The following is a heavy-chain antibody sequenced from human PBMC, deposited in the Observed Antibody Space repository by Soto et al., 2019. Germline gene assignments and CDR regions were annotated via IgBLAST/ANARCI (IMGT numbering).Heavy chain of an antibody. Sequence: GESLKISCKGSGYSFTSYWIGWVRQMPGKGLEWMGIIYPGDSYTNYSPSFQGHVTISADKSISTAYLQWSSLKASDTAMYYCARGNRYCSSTSCYIGYYYGMDVWGQGTTVTVSS. J-gene: IGHJ6*02. CDR2: IYPGDSYT. CDR3: ARGNRYCSSTSCYIGYYYGMDV. D-gene: IGHD2-2*02. CDR1: GYSFTSYW. V-gene: IGHV5-51*01.